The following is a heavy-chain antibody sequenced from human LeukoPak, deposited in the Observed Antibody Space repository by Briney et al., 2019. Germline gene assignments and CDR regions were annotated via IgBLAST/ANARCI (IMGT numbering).Heavy chain of an antibody. CDR2: IIPIFGTA. D-gene: IGHD4/OR15-4a*01. CDR1: GGTFSSYA. Sequence: SVKVSCKASGGTFSSYAISWVRQAPGQGLEWMVGIIPIFGTANYAQKFQGRVTITADESTSTAYMELSSLRSEDTAVYYCARDYGETGAFDIWGQGTMVTVSS. V-gene: IGHV1-69*01. J-gene: IGHJ3*02. CDR3: ARDYGETGAFDI.